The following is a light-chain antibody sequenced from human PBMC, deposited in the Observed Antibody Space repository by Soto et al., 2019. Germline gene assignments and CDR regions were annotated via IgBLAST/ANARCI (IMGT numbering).Light chain of an antibody. Sequence: DIQMTQSPSSLSASVGDSVTITCRASQSINSFLNWYQQRPGKAPKLLIYAASSVQSGVPSRFSGSGSGTDFTLTISSLQPEDFATYHCQQSYSTPWTFGKGTKVEI. J-gene: IGKJ1*01. CDR3: QQSYSTPWT. V-gene: IGKV1-39*01. CDR2: AAS. CDR1: QSINSF.